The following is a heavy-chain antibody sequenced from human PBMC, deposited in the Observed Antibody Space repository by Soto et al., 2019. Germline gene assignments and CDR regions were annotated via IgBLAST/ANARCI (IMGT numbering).Heavy chain of an antibody. CDR2: IHPADSDT. D-gene: IGHD6-25*01. Sequence: GESLKISCKGSGYRFTTSWIAWVRQMPGKGLEWMGIIHPADSDTTYSPSFQGQVTISADMSISTAYLRWRSLKASDTAIYYCATGISGRPAADYFAPWGQGTLVTVSS. J-gene: IGHJ5*02. V-gene: IGHV5-51*01. CDR1: GYRFTTSW. CDR3: ATGISGRPAADYFAP.